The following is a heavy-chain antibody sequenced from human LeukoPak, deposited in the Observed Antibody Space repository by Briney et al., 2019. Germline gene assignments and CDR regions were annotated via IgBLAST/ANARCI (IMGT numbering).Heavy chain of an antibody. CDR2: IIPIFGTA. CDR3: ARDGYNPDYYYYHGMDV. V-gene: IGHV1-69*13. CDR1: GGTFSSYA. J-gene: IGHJ6*02. Sequence: SVKVSCKASGGTFSSYAISWVRQAPGQGLEWMGGIIPIFGTANYAQKFQGRVTITADESTSTAYMELSSLRSEDTAVYYCARDGYNPDYYYYHGMDVWGQGTTVTVSS. D-gene: IGHD5-24*01.